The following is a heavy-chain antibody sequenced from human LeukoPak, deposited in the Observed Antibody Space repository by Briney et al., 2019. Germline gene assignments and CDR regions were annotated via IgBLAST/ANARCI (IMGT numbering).Heavy chain of an antibody. CDR1: GFTFSSYA. CDR3: ARDSSGYFHY. V-gene: IGHV3-30*01. Sequence: GRSLRLSCAASGFTFSSYAMHWVRQAPGKGLEWVAVISYDGSNKYYADSVKGRFTISRDNSKNTLYLQMNSLRAEDTAVYYCARDSSGYFHYWGQGTLVTASS. CDR2: ISYDGSNK. D-gene: IGHD3-9*01. J-gene: IGHJ4*02.